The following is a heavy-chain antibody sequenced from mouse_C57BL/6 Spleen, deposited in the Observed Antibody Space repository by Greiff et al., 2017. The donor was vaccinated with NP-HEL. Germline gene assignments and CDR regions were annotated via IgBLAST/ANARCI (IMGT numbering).Heavy chain of an antibody. CDR1: GFTFSSYG. J-gene: IGHJ3*01. CDR3: ARQNYGSSGAY. V-gene: IGHV5-6*02. Sequence: DVMLVESGGDLVKPGGSLKLSCAASGFTFSSYGMSWVRQTPDKRLEWVATISSGGSYTYYPDSVKGRFTISRDNAKNTLYLQMSSLKSEDTAMYYCARQNYGSSGAYWGQGTRVTVSA. D-gene: IGHD1-1*01. CDR2: ISSGGSYT.